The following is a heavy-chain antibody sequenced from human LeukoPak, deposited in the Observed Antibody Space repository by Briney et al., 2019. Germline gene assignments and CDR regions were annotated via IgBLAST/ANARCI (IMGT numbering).Heavy chain of an antibody. D-gene: IGHD4/OR15-4a*01. CDR1: GGSINSSSYS. V-gene: IGHV4-39*07. Sequence: SETLSLTCTVSGGSINSSSYSWGWIRQPPGKGLEWIGLISYTGSTYYNPSLKSRVTISVDTSKNQFSLNLSSVTAADTAVYYCARLSPGTNSPTFLYWGQGTLVTVSS. CDR2: ISYTGST. CDR3: ARLSPGTNSPTFLY. J-gene: IGHJ4*02.